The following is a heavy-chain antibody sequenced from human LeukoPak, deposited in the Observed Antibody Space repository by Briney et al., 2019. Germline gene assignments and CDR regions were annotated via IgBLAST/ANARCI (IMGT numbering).Heavy chain of an antibody. Sequence: GGSLRLSCAASGFTFSSYAMSWVRQAPGKGLEWVSAISGSGGSTYYADSVKGRFTISRVNAKNSLYLQMNSLRAEDTAFYYCARDDNWGFDYWGQGALVTVSS. V-gene: IGHV3-23*01. J-gene: IGHJ4*02. CDR2: ISGSGGST. CDR3: ARDDNWGFDY. CDR1: GFTFSSYA. D-gene: IGHD7-27*01.